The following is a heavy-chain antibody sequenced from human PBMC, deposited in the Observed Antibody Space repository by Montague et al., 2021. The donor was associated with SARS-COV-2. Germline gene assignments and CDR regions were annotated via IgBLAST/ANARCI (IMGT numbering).Heavy chain of an antibody. Sequence: SDTLSLTCAVYGGSFSGSYWTWIRQSPGKGLEWIGEINNRGSVNYSPSLKSRVTISVDTSRNQFSLKVTSVTAADTAVYYCARERWNIVIVPPVEYGMDVWGQGTTVTVSS. CDR2: INNRGSV. V-gene: IGHV4-34*01. CDR1: GGSFSGSY. D-gene: IGHD2/OR15-2a*01. CDR3: ARERWNIVIVPPVEYGMDV. J-gene: IGHJ6*02.